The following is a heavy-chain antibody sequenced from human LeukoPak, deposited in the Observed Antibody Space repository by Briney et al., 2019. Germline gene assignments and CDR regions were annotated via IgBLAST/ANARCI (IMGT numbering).Heavy chain of an antibody. CDR2: MNPNSGNT. CDR3: AKAVQQLVFYFDY. CDR1: GYTFTSYD. Sequence: ASVKVSCKASGYTFTSYDINWVRQATGQGLEWMGWMNPNSGNTGYAQKFQGRVTMTRNTSISTAYMELSSLRSEDTAVYYCAKAVQQLVFYFDYWGQGTLVTVSS. V-gene: IGHV1-8*01. D-gene: IGHD6-13*01. J-gene: IGHJ4*02.